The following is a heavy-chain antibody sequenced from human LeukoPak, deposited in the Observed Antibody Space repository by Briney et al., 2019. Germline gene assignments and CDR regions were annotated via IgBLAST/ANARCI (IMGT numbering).Heavy chain of an antibody. D-gene: IGHD4-11*01. CDR2: MNPNSGNT. Sequence: GASVKVSCKASGYTFTSYDINWVRQATGQGLEWMGWMNPNSGNTGYAQKFQGRVTVTTDESTSTAYMELSSLRSDDTAVYYCARLMTTYYYFDYWGQGTLVTVSS. CDR3: ARLMTTYYYFDY. J-gene: IGHJ4*02. V-gene: IGHV1-8*01. CDR1: GYTFTSYD.